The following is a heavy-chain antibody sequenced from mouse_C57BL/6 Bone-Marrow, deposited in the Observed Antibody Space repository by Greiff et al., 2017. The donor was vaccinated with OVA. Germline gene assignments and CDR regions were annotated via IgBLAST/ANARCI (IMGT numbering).Heavy chain of an antibody. CDR2: ISGGGGNT. D-gene: IGHD1-1*01. J-gene: IGHJ4*01. Sequence: EVQLVESGGGLVKPGGSLKLSCAASGFTFSSYTMSWVRQTPGKRLEWVATISGGGGNTYYPDSVKGRFTISRDNAKNTLYLQMSSLRSEDTALYYCARQDYGSSFRGAMDYWGQGTSVTVSS. CDR1: GFTFSSYT. V-gene: IGHV5-9*01. CDR3: ARQDYGSSFRGAMDY.